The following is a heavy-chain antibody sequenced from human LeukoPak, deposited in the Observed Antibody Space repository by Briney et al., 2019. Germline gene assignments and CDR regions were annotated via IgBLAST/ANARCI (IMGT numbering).Heavy chain of an antibody. CDR1: GFTFSNAW. J-gene: IGHJ5*02. Sequence: PGGSLRLSCATSGFTFSNAWMNWVRQAPGKGLEWVGRIRSNSDGGTIDYAAPVKGRFTLSRDDSKTTLYLQMNSLQTEDTAVYYCATDFYDSSWGQGTLVTVSS. V-gene: IGHV3-15*07. D-gene: IGHD3-22*01. CDR3: ATDFYDSS. CDR2: IRSNSDGGTI.